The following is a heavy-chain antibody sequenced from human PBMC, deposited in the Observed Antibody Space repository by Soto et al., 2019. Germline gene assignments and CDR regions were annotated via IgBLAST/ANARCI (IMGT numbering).Heavy chain of an antibody. CDR2: ISGSGGST. CDR3: AKDTYGSSSYTDY. CDR1: GFTFSNYA. J-gene: IGHJ4*02. V-gene: IGHV3-23*01. Sequence: PGGSLRLSCVASGFTFSNYAMTWVRQAPGKGLEWVSGISGSGGSTYYADSVKGRFTISRDNSKNTLYLQLNSLRAEDTAVYYCAKDTYGSSSYTDYWGQGTLVTVSS. D-gene: IGHD3-10*01.